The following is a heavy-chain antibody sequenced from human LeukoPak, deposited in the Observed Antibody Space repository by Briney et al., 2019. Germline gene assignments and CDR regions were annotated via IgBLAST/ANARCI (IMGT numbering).Heavy chain of an antibody. CDR2: ISSSSSNI. CDR1: GFTFSSYS. J-gene: IGHJ4*02. V-gene: IGHV3-48*04. Sequence: ASVKVSCKASGFTFSSYSMNWVRQAPGKGLEWVSYISSSSSNIYYADSVKGRFTISRDNAKNSLYLQMNSLRAEDTAVYYCARLTDRIVGASFDYWGQGTLVTVSS. CDR3: ARLTDRIVGASFDY. D-gene: IGHD1-26*01.